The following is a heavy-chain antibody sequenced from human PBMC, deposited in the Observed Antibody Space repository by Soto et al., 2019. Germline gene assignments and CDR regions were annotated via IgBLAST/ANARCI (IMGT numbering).Heavy chain of an antibody. CDR3: AAGHEQPLVWGDYYGMDV. CDR1: GFTFTSSA. D-gene: IGHD6-13*01. Sequence: QMQLVQSGPEVKKPGTSVKVSCKASGFTFTSSAVQWVRQARGQRLEWIGWIVVGSGNTNYAQKXQERVTITRXMXTXKXXMEVSSLRSEDTAVYYCAAGHEQPLVWGDYYGMDVWGQGATVTVSS. J-gene: IGHJ6*02. CDR2: IVVGSGNT. V-gene: IGHV1-58*01.